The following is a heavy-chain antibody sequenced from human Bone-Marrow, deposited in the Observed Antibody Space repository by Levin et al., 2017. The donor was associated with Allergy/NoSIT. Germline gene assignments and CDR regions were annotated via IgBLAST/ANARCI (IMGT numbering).Heavy chain of an antibody. CDR3: WRVVRSHLGYSLYYFDS. CDR2: THYTGST. V-gene: IGHV4-31*03. D-gene: IGHD5-18*01. Sequence: SETLSLTCTVSGGSISTDGYYWSWIRQHPRKGLEWIGYTHYTGSTYYNPSLKSRLVISVDTSKNQFSLNLRSVTAADTAVYYCWRVVRSHLGYSLYYFDSWGQGTLVTVSS. J-gene: IGHJ4*02. CDR1: GGSISTDGYY.